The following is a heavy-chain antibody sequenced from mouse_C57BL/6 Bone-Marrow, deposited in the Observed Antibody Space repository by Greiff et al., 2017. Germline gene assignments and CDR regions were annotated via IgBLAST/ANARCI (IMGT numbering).Heavy chain of an antibody. J-gene: IGHJ4*01. CDR1: GFTFSSYA. D-gene: IGHD2-3*01. CDR2: ISSGGDYI. V-gene: IGHV5-9-1*02. CDR3: TRGRDGYPLAMDY. Sequence: EVKLVESGEGLVKPGGSLKLSCAASGFTFSSYAMSWVRQTPEKRLEWVAYISSGGDYIYYADTVKGRFTISRDNARNTLYLQMSSLKSEDTAMYYGTRGRDGYPLAMDYWGQGTSVTVSS.